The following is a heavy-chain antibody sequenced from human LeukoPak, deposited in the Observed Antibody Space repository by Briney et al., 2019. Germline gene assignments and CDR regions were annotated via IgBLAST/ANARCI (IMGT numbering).Heavy chain of an antibody. CDR3: ARVRVGSTARLDY. J-gene: IGHJ4*02. V-gene: IGHV3-30*04. CDR1: GFTFSSYS. D-gene: IGHD1-26*01. Sequence: PGGSLRLSCAASGFTFSSYSMHWVRQAPGKGLEWVGGIRQDGSDQYYADSVKGRFTISRDNSKNTLYLQMNSLRPEDTAVYYCARVRVGSTARLDYWGQGTLVTVSS. CDR2: IRQDGSDQ.